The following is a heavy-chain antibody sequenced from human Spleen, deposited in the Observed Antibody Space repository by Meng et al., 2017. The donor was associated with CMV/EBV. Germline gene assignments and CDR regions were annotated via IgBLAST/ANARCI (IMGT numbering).Heavy chain of an antibody. D-gene: IGHD3-22*01. CDR2: MFYGGNT. J-gene: IGHJ4*02. CDR1: GGSITTTSYY. CDR3: AREPTYYYDSSGEV. V-gene: IGHV4-39*07. Sequence: SETLSLTCTVSGGSITTTSYYWSWIRQPPGKGLEWVGSMFYGGNTYYNSSLKSRVSISADTSKNQFSLKLTSVTAADTAVYYCAREPTYYYDSSGEVWGQGTLVTVSS.